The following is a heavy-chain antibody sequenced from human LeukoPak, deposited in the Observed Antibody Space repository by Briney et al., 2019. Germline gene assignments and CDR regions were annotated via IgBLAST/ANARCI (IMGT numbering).Heavy chain of an antibody. CDR1: GGSISSSSYY. D-gene: IGHD3-3*01. CDR2: IYYSGST. CDR3: ARDFRFLEDY. V-gene: IGHV4-39*07. J-gene: IGHJ4*02. Sequence: SETLSLTCTVSGGSISSSSYYWGWIRQPPGKGLEWIGSIYYSGSTYYNPSLKSRVTISVDTSKNQFSLKLSSVTAADTAVYYCARDFRFLEDYWGQGTLVTVSS.